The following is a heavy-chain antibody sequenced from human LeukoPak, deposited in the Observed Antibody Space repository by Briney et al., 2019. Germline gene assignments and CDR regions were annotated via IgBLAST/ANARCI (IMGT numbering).Heavy chain of an antibody. D-gene: IGHD3-16*02. J-gene: IGHJ3*02. Sequence: GGSLRLPCAASAFTISTYWMSWVRRAPGKGLEGVANIKQDGSEKYYVGSVKGRFTTSRDNAKNSLYLQMNSLRAEDTAVYYCVREMGLSDAFDIWGQGTMVTVSS. CDR2: IKQDGSEK. CDR1: AFTISTYW. V-gene: IGHV3-7*01. CDR3: VREMGLSDAFDI.